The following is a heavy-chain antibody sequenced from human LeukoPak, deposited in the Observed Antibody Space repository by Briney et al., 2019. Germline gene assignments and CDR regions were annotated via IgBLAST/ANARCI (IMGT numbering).Heavy chain of an antibody. Sequence: PAETLSLTCTVSGGSISSASYYWSWILQPAGKGLEWIGHIYTTGSISYNPSLKSRVTISLDTSKNQFSLKLRSVTAADTAVYYCARHVAAAGPYPYAFEIWGQGTMVTVSS. CDR3: ARHVAAAGPYPYAFEI. CDR2: IYTTGSI. J-gene: IGHJ3*02. V-gene: IGHV4-61*09. D-gene: IGHD6-13*01. CDR1: GGSISSASYY.